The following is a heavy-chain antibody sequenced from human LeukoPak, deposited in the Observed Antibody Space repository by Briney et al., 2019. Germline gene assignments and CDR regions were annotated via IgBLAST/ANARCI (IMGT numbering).Heavy chain of an antibody. CDR2: IKQDGSEK. V-gene: IGHV3-7*01. CDR3: ARGARSGYAKY. CDR1: GFTFSSYW. Sequence: GGSLRLSCAASGFTFSSYWMSWVRQAPGKGLEWVANIKQDGSEKYYVDSVKGRSTISRDNAKNSLYLQMNSLRAEDTAVYYCARGARSGYAKYWGQGTLVTVSS. J-gene: IGHJ4*02. D-gene: IGHD5-12*01.